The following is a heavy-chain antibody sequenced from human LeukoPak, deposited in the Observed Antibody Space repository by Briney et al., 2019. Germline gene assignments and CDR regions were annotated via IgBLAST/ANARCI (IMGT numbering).Heavy chain of an antibody. D-gene: IGHD6-13*01. V-gene: IGHV4-59*01. CDR3: ARIKGLHSSPTHYYYMDV. Sequence: SETLSLTCTVSGGSISNYYWTWIRQPPGKGLEWMAYMYYSGSTNYNPSLKSRVTISVDTSKNQFSLKLSSVTVADTAVYYCARIKGLHSSPTHYYYMDVWGKGTTVTVSS. CDR1: GGSISNYY. J-gene: IGHJ6*03. CDR2: MYYSGST.